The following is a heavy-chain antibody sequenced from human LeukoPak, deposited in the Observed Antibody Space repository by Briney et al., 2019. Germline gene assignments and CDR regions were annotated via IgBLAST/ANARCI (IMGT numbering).Heavy chain of an antibody. J-gene: IGHJ4*02. CDR1: GFTFSTYA. Sequence: GGSLRLSCAASGFTFSTYAVHWVRQAPGKGLEWVAFIWPDGSKKYYADSVKGRFAISRENSKNTVYLQMNDLRPEDTALYFCAKISSSAESNFDYWGQGTLLTVSS. V-gene: IGHV3-30*02. D-gene: IGHD6-25*01. CDR3: AKISSSAESNFDY. CDR2: IWPDGSKK.